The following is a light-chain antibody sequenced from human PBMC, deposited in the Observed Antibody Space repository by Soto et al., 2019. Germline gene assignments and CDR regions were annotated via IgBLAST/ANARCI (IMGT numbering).Light chain of an antibody. J-gene: IGLJ2*01. CDR2: DDG. CDR1: NIASKS. CDR3: QVWDSSSDHRVV. V-gene: IGLV3-21*02. Sequence: SYEPAQAPAVSVAPGLTARNTRGGNNIASKSGHWYQQKPGQAPVLVVYDDGDRPSAIPGRFSGANSGNTATLTITRVEAGDEADYHCQVWDSSSDHRVVFGGGTKLTAL.